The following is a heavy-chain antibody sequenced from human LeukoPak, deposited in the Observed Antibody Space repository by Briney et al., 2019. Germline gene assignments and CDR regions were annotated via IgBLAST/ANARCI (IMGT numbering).Heavy chain of an antibody. CDR1: GYTFTGYY. Sequence: ASVKVSCKASGYTFTGYYIHWVRQAPGQGLEWIGWINPNNGGTNYAQKFQGRVTMTRDTSLSPAYMELNRLTSDDTAVYYCARDKYTGYETFDYWGQGTSVTVSS. V-gene: IGHV1-2*02. D-gene: IGHD5-12*01. CDR3: ARDKYTGYETFDY. J-gene: IGHJ4*02. CDR2: INPNNGGT.